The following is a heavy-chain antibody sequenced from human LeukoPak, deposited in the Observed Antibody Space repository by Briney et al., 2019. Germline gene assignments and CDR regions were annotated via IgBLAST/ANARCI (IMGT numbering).Heavy chain of an antibody. V-gene: IGHV4-34*01. Sequence: SETLSLTCAVYGGSFSGYYWSWLRQPPGKGLEWIGEINHSGSTNYNPSLKSRVTISVDTSKNQFSLKLSSVTAADTAVYYCARGLQWLVMGRFDYWGQGTLVTVSS. J-gene: IGHJ4*02. CDR3: ARGLQWLVMGRFDY. D-gene: IGHD6-19*01. CDR1: GGSFSGYY. CDR2: INHSGST.